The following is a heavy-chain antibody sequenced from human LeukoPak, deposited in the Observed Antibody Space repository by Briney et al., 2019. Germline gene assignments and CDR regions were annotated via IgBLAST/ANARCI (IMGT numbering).Heavy chain of an antibody. J-gene: IGHJ3*02. CDR3: AKGLGDFGRTGAFDI. CDR2: INGGGTGT. D-gene: IGHD2-21*02. Sequence: GGSLRLSCAASGFTFSNYALSWVRQAPGKGLEWVTAINGGGTGTYYADSVKGRSTISRGNSKNTLYLQVNSLKDDDTAVYYCAKGLGDFGRTGAFDIWGQGTMVTVSS. V-gene: IGHV3-23*01. CDR1: GFTFSNYA.